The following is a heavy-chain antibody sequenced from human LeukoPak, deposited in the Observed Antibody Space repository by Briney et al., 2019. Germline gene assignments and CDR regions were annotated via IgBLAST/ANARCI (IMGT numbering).Heavy chain of an antibody. D-gene: IGHD1-1*01. CDR3: ARDLEPQSYYYYGMDV. Sequence: GASVKVSCKASGGTFSSYAISWVRQAPGQGLEWMGGIIPILGTANYAQKFQGRVTITADESTSTAYMELSSLRSEDTAVYYCARDLEPQSYYYYGMDVWGQGTTVTVSS. J-gene: IGHJ6*02. CDR2: IIPILGTA. V-gene: IGHV1-69*13. CDR1: GGTFSSYA.